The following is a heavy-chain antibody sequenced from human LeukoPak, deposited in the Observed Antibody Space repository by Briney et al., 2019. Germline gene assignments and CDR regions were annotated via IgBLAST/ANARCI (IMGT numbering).Heavy chain of an antibody. V-gene: IGHV1-46*01. D-gene: IGHD2-2*01. CDR2: INPSGGST. Sequence: ASVKVSCKASGYSFTTYYIHWVRQAPGQGLEWMGVINPSGGSTIFAQKFQARLTMTRDPSTSTVYMELNGLSSEDTAVYYCAREIVVVPSAMGFDPWGQGTLVTVYS. CDR3: AREIVVVPSAMGFDP. J-gene: IGHJ5*02. CDR1: GYSFTTYY.